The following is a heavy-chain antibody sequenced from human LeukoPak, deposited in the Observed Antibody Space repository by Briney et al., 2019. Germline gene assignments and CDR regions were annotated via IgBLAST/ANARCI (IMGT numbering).Heavy chain of an antibody. CDR3: ARVDGYNLPDYFDY. D-gene: IGHD5-24*01. CDR2: IYYSGST. V-gene: IGHV4-39*07. CDR1: GGSISSSSYY. J-gene: IGHJ4*02. Sequence: SETLSLTCTVSGGSISSSSYYWGWIRQPPGKGLEWIGSIYYSGSTYYNPSLKSRVTISVDTSKNQFSLKLSSVTAADTAVYYCARVDGYNLPDYFDYWGQGTLVTVSS.